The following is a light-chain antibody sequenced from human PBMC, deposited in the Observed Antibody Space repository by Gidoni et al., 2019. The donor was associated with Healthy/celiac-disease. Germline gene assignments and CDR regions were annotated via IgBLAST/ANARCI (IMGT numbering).Light chain of an antibody. V-gene: IGKV3-11*01. Sequence: ELVLTQSPATLSLSPGERATLSCRASQSVSSYLAWYQQKPGQAPRLLIYDASNRATGIPARFSGSGSGTDFTLTISSLEPEDVAVYYCQQRSNWLFTFGPGTKVDIK. CDR3: QQRSNWLFT. CDR1: QSVSSY. J-gene: IGKJ3*01. CDR2: DAS.